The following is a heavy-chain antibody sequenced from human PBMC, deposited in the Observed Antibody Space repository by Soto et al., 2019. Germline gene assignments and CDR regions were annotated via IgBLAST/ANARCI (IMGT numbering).Heavy chain of an antibody. V-gene: IGHV1-69*13. J-gene: IGHJ4*02. Sequence: ASVQDSFKASRGTFSSYAISLVRRAPGQWLEWMGGIIPIFGTANYAQKFQGRVTITADESTSTAYMELSRLRSEDTAVYYCARCRANYYDSSGYSPADYWGQGTLVTVSS. CDR2: IIPIFGTA. CDR3: ARCRANYYDSSGYSPADY. D-gene: IGHD3-22*01. CDR1: RGTFSSYA.